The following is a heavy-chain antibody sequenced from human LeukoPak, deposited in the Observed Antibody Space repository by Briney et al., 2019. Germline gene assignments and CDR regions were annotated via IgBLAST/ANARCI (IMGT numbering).Heavy chain of an antibody. CDR2: VYYSGST. CDR3: ASLRYCSGGSCFPKYFQH. CDR1: GGSISSYY. J-gene: IGHJ1*01. Sequence: PSETLSLTCTVSGGSISSYYWSWIRQPPGKGLEWIGYVYYSGSTNYNPSLKSRVTMSVATSKNQSSLKLSSVTAADTAVYYCASLRYCSGGSCFPKYFQHWGQGTLVTVSS. D-gene: IGHD2-15*01. V-gene: IGHV4-59*08.